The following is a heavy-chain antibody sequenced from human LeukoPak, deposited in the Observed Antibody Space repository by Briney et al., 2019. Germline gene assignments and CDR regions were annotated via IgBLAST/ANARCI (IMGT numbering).Heavy chain of an antibody. CDR3: ARDKWSGGGLAQFDP. V-gene: IGHV4-59*01. CDR2: IYYSGNT. CDR1: GGSISDYY. J-gene: IGHJ5*02. D-gene: IGHD2-15*01. Sequence: SETLSLTCTVSGGSISDYYWSWIRQPPGKGLEWIAYIYYSGNTKVNPSLKSRVTVSVDTSKNQFSLKLTSVTAADTAVYYCARDKWSGGGLAQFDPWGQGTLVTVSP.